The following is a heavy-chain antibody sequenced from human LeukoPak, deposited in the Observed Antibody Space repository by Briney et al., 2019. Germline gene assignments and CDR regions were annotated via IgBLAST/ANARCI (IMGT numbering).Heavy chain of an antibody. CDR2: INHSGST. Sequence: PSETLSLTYAVYGGSFSGYYWSWIRQPPGKGLEWIGEINHSGSTDYNPSLKSRVTISVDTSKNQFSLKLSSVTAADTAVYYCARDDYYYDSSGYLFDYWGQGTLVTVSS. J-gene: IGHJ4*02. CDR1: GGSFSGYY. V-gene: IGHV4-34*01. CDR3: ARDDYYYDSSGYLFDY. D-gene: IGHD3-22*01.